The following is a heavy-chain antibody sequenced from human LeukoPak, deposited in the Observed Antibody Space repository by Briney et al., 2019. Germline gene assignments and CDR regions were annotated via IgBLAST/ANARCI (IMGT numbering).Heavy chain of an antibody. CDR1: GFTFSGSA. CDR2: IRSKANSYAT. Sequence: GGSLRLSCAASGFTFSGSATHWVRQASGKGLEWVGRIRSKANSYATAYAASVKGRFTISRDDSKNTAYLQMNSLKTEDTAVYYCTSPHYYDSSGRGGYWGQGTLVTVSS. V-gene: IGHV3-73*01. D-gene: IGHD3-22*01. J-gene: IGHJ4*02. CDR3: TSPHYYDSSGRGGY.